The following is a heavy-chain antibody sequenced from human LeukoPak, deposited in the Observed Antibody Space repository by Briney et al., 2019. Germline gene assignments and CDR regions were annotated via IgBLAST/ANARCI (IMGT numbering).Heavy chain of an antibody. D-gene: IGHD2-8*01. Sequence: SETLSLTCTVSGGSISSSNWWSWVRQPPGKGLEWIGEIYHSGSTNYNPSLKSRVTISVDKSKNQFSLKLSSVTAADTAVYYCARDALQYCTNGVCYRTDAFDIWGQGTMVTVSS. CDR3: ARDALQYCTNGVCYRTDAFDI. V-gene: IGHV4-4*02. J-gene: IGHJ3*02. CDR1: GGSISSSNW. CDR2: IYHSGST.